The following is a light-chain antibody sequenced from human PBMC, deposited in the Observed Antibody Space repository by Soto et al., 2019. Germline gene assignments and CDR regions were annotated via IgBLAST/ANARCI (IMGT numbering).Light chain of an antibody. CDR3: AAWDDSRNGKL. CDR2: SNN. CDR1: NSKIGSNT. Sequence: QSVLTQPPSASGTPGQRVTLSCSGSNSKIGSNTVNWYQQRPGTAPKLLIYSNNQRPSGVHDRFSGSKSGTSASLAISGLQSEDEADYYCAAWDDSRNGKLFGGGTKVTVL. J-gene: IGLJ2*01. V-gene: IGLV1-44*01.